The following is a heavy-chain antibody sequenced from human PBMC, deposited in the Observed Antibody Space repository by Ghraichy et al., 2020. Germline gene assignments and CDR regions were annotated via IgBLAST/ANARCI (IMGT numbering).Heavy chain of an antibody. CDR3: ARRARTYFDY. CDR2: IYYRGNT. CDR1: GGSISSISYY. V-gene: IGHV4-39*01. J-gene: IGHJ4*02. Sequence: SETLSLTCPVSGGSISSISYYWDWIRQPPGKGLEWIASIYYRGNTYYNPSLRSRVIISVDTSKTQFSLNLTSVTAADAAVYYCARRARTYFDYWGPGTLVTVSS.